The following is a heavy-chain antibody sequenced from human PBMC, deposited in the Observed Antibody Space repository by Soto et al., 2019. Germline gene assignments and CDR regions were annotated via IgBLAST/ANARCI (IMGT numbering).Heavy chain of an antibody. V-gene: IGHV3-53*02. D-gene: IGHD4-4*01. Sequence: EVQLVETGGGLIQPGGSLRLSCAAAEFSVSNNYMSWVRQAPGKGLEWVSVIYRGGGTYYADSVKGRFTISRDSSKNTVYLQMNSLRADDTAVYYCASLYRGLTVTRTEVFDYRGQGTLVTVSS. J-gene: IGHJ4*02. CDR2: IYRGGGT. CDR3: ASLYRGLTVTRTEVFDY. CDR1: EFSVSNNY.